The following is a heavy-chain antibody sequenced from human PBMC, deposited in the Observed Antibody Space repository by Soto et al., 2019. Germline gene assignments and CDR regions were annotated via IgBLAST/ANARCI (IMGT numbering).Heavy chain of an antibody. D-gene: IGHD4-17*01. V-gene: IGHV5-10-1*01. CDR1: VYRFTSFW. J-gene: IGHJ4*02. Sequence: PGESLKISCKGSVYRFTSFWITWVRQMPGKGLEWMGRIDPSDSYTNYSPSFQGHVTISADKSISTAYLQWSSLKASDTAMYYCARVRMTTMVTPDYWGQGTLVTVSS. CDR2: IDPSDSYT. CDR3: ARVRMTTMVTPDY.